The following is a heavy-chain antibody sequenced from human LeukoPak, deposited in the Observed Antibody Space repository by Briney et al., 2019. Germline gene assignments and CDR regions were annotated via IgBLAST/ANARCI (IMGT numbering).Heavy chain of an antibody. V-gene: IGHV3-7*01. CDR2: IKQDGSEK. CDR3: ARDSAGNDY. D-gene: IGHD6-13*01. CDR1: GFTFSTYW. Sequence: SGGSLRLSCAASGFTFSTYWMSWVRQAPGKGLEWVANIKQDGSEKYYVDSVKGRFTISRDNAKNSLYLQMNSLRAEDMAMYYCARDSAGNDYWGQGTLVTVSS. J-gene: IGHJ4*02.